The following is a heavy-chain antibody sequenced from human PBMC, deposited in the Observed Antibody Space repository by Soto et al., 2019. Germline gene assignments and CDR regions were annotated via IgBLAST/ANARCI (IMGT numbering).Heavy chain of an antibody. J-gene: IGHJ5*02. D-gene: IGHD2-15*01. Sequence: QMHLQESGPGLVKPSETLSLTCTVSGGSISSSYWSWIRQPPGKGLEWLAYIYDDGSANYNPSLKSRATISLDMSKNQVSLKLTSVTGADTAVYYCARDKYCSGGSCRKNWFDPWGQGTLVTVSS. CDR1: GGSISSSY. CDR2: IYDDGSA. V-gene: IGHV4-59*01. CDR3: ARDKYCSGGSCRKNWFDP.